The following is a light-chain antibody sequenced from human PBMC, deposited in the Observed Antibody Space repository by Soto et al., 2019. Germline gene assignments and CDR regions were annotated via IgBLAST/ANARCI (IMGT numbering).Light chain of an antibody. CDR2: GAS. J-gene: IGKJ1*01. V-gene: IGKV3-20*01. Sequence: EIVLTQSPGTLSLSPGERATLSCRASQSVSSSYLAWYQQKPGQTPRLLMYGASSRATGIPDRFSGSGSGTDFTLTISRLEPKDFAVYYCQQYGSIPWALGQGTKVEIK. CDR1: QSVSSSY. CDR3: QQYGSIPWA.